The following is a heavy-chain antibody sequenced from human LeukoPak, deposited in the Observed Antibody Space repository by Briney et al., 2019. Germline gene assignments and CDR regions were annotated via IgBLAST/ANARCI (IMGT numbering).Heavy chain of an antibody. CDR1: GGSISSSSYY. CDR2: NYYSGST. J-gene: IGHJ4*02. D-gene: IGHD6-19*01. CDR3: AREAQWLVRGSQDY. V-gene: IGHV4-39*07. Sequence: SETLSLTCPVSGGSISSSSYYWGWIRQPPGKGLEWIGSNYYSGSTYYNPALKSRVTISVDTSKNQFSLKLSSVTAADTAVYYCAREAQWLVRGSQDYWGQGTLVTVSS.